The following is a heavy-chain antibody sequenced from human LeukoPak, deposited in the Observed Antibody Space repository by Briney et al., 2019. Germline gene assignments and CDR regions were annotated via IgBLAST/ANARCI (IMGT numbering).Heavy chain of an antibody. CDR3: TTVFVSNDAFDI. CDR1: GFTFSNAC. Sequence: GGSLRLSCAASGFTFSNACMSWVRQAQGKGLEWVGRIISNTDGGTTDYAAPVKGRFSISRDDSENTLYLQMNSMKTEDTAVYYCTTVFVSNDAFDIWGQGTMVTVSS. CDR2: IISNTDGGTT. V-gene: IGHV3-15*01. J-gene: IGHJ3*02.